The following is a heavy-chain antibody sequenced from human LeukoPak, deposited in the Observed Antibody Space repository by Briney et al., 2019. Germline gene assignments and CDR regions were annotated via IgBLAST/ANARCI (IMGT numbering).Heavy chain of an antibody. CDR3: ASLKNYYDSSGYLVTDAFDI. CDR2: ISAYNGNT. V-gene: IGHV1-18*01. D-gene: IGHD3-22*01. CDR1: SYTFTTYN. Sequence: SVKVSCKASSYTFTTYNINWVRQAPGQGLEWMGWISAYNGNTNYAQKLQGRVTMTTDTSTSTAYMELRRLKSDDTAVYYCASLKNYYDSSGYLVTDAFDIWGQGTMVTVSS. J-gene: IGHJ3*02.